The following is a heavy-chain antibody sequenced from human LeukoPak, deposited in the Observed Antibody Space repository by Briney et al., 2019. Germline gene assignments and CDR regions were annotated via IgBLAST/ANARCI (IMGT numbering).Heavy chain of an antibody. J-gene: IGHJ6*02. D-gene: IGHD1-26*01. CDR3: AKATYSRSYYGMDV. CDR2: IKEDGTET. Sequence: GGSLRLSCAASGFMFSSNRMSWVRLAPGKGLEWVANIKEDGTETYYVDSVKGRFTISRDNAKNTLFLQMNSLRAEDTAVYYCAKATYSRSYYGMDVWGQGTTVTVCS. CDR1: GFMFSSNR. V-gene: IGHV3-7*03.